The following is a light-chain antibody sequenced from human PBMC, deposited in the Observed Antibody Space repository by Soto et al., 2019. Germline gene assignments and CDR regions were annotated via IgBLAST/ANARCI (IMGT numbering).Light chain of an antibody. V-gene: IGKV3-11*01. CDR2: DAS. J-gene: IGKJ3*01. CDR1: QSVSSY. Sequence: EIVLTQSPATLSLSPGERATLSCRASQSVSSYLAWYQQKPGQAPRLLIYDASHRASGIPARFSGSGSGTGVPLSISRLTPEYFPLYFCQQDWGFGRGTKVDIK. CDR3: QQDWG.